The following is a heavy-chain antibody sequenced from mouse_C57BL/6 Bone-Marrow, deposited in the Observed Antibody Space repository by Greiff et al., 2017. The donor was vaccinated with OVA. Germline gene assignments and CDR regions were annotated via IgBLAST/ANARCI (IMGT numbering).Heavy chain of an antibody. V-gene: IGHV5-6*02. CDR2: ISSGGGYT. D-gene: IGHD2-5*01. CDR3: ASPYSNYGFAY. CDR1: GFTFSSYG. J-gene: IGHJ3*01. Sequence: EVMLVESGGDLVKPGGSLKLSCAASGFTFSSYGMSWVRQTPDKRLEWVATISSGGGYTYYPDSVKGRFTISRDNAKNTLYLQMSSLKSEDTAMYYCASPYSNYGFAYWGQGTLVTVSA.